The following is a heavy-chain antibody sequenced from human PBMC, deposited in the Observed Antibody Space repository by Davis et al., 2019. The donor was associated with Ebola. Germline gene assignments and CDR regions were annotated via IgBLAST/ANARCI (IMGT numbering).Heavy chain of an antibody. CDR2: IYYSGST. Sequence: MPSETLSLTCTVSGGSISSYYWSWIRQPPGKGLEWIGYIYYSGSTNYNPSLKSRVTISVDTSKNQFSLKLSSVTAADTAVYYCARAGYSSSWYRDYYYYGMDVWGQGTTVTVSS. CDR3: ARAGYSSSWYRDYYYYGMDV. V-gene: IGHV4-59*08. D-gene: IGHD6-13*01. J-gene: IGHJ6*02. CDR1: GGSISSYY.